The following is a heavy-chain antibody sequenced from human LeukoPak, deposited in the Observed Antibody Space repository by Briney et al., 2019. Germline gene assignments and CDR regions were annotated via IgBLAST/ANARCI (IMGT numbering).Heavy chain of an antibody. J-gene: IGHJ4*02. CDR2: ISSGGSTI. V-gene: IGHV3-48*03. CDR1: GFTFSTYE. D-gene: IGHD3-22*01. Sequence: PGGSLRLSCAASGFTFSTYEMNWVRQAPGKGLEWVSYISSGGSTIYYADSVKGRFTLSRDNAKSSLYLQMNSLRVEDTAVYYCARALYYYGSTGYTSGYWGQGTLVTVSS. CDR3: ARALYYYGSTGYTSGY.